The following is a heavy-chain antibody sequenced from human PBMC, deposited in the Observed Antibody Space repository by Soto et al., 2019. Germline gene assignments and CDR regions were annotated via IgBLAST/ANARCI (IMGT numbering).Heavy chain of an antibody. J-gene: IGHJ6*03. D-gene: IGHD4-17*01. CDR2: INHSGST. Sequence: TSETLSLTCAVYGGSFSGYYWSWIRQPPGKGLEWIGEINHSGSTNYNPSLKSRVTISVDTSKSQFSLKLSSVTAADTAVYYCARGRTTVRYYYYYYMDVWGKGTTVTVSS. CDR3: ARGRTTVRYYYYYYMDV. V-gene: IGHV4-34*01. CDR1: GGSFSGYY.